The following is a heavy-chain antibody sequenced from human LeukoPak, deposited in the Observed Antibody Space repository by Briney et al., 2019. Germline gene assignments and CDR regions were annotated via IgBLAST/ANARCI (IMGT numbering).Heavy chain of an antibody. J-gene: IGHJ4*02. CDR3: ATDPYGSGSLFDY. CDR1: GYTFTRNT. D-gene: IGHD3-10*01. CDR2: INAGNGDT. V-gene: IGHV1-3*01. Sequence: ASVKVSCKASGYTFTRNTMHWVRQAPGQRLEWMGWINAGNGDTKYSQKFQDRVTITRDTPASTAYMELSSLRSEDTAVYYCATDPYGSGSLFDYWGQGTLVTVSS.